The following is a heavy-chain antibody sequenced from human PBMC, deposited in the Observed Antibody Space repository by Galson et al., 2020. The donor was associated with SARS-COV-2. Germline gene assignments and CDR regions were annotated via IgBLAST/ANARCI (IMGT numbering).Heavy chain of an antibody. J-gene: IGHJ6*02. CDR2: ISYDGSNK. Sequence: GGSLRLSCAASGFTFSSYAMHWVRQAPGKGLEWVAVISYDGSNKYYADSVKGRFTISRDNSKNTLYLQMNSLRAEDTAVYYCASNSIMTRYYYYYGMDVWGQGTTVTVS. V-gene: IGHV3-30*04. D-gene: IGHD4-17*01. CDR1: GFTFSSYA. CDR3: ASNSIMTRYYYYYGMDV.